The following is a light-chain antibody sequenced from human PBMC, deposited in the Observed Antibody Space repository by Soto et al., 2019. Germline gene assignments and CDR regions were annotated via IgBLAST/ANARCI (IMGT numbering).Light chain of an antibody. Sequence: EIVLTQSPGALSLSPGESATLSFMASQSVSDTHVAWYQQRPGQAPRLLIYDASRRDIGVPDRFIGSGSATDFTLTISGLEPEDFAVYFCHQYGTSPQTFGQGTKVDIK. J-gene: IGKJ1*01. CDR1: QSVSDTH. CDR2: DAS. V-gene: IGKV3-20*01. CDR3: HQYGTSPQT.